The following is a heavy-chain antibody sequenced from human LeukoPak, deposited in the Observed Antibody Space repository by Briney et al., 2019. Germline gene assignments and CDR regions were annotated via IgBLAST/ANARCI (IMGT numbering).Heavy chain of an antibody. Sequence: GGAPGLPLGASGIPLRSAWMHWVPQTPGKGAGWVSRINSDGSSTNYADSVKGRFTISRDNAKNMVNLQMNSLRAEDTAIYYCTRDYSYAMAVWGQGTTVTVSS. CDR1: GIPLRSAW. CDR3: TRDYSYAMAV. D-gene: IGHD2-21*01. V-gene: IGHV3-74*01. J-gene: IGHJ6*02. CDR2: INSDGSST.